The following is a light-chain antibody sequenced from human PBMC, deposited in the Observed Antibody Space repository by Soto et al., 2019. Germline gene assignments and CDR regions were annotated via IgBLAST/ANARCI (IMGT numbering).Light chain of an antibody. Sequence: QSALTQPASVSGSPGQSITISYTAISSDITTYNYVSWYQHHPGKAPKLIIYEVINRPSGVSNRFSGSKSGNTASLTISGLQAEDEADYYSSSYPSTRWVFGGGTKLSVL. CDR3: SSYPSTRWV. CDR1: SSDITTYNY. V-gene: IGLV2-14*01. CDR2: EVI. J-gene: IGLJ3*02.